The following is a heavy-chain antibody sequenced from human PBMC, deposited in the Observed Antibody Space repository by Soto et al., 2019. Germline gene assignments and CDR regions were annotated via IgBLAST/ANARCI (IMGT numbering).Heavy chain of an antibody. V-gene: IGHV1-46*03. D-gene: IGHD3-3*01. Sequence: QVQLMQSGAEVKKPGASVKVSCKASGYTFTSYYMHWVRQAPGQGLEWMGRIYPRGGSTDNAQKFQDRVTRTRDTSTSTVYMELSGLRSEDTAVYYCARVYAGAGSGNDNSGAFDMWGQGTMVTVSS. CDR3: ARVYAGAGSGNDNSGAFDM. CDR1: GYTFTSYY. J-gene: IGHJ3*02. CDR2: IYPRGGST.